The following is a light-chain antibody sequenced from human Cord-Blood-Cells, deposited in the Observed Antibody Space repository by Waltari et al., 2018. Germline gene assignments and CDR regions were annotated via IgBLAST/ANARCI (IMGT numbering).Light chain of an antibody. J-gene: IGLJ3*02. V-gene: IGLV1-40*01. CDR3: QSYDSSLSGWV. CDR2: GNS. CDR1: SSNIGAGYD. Sequence: QSVLTPPPSVSGAPGQRVPISCTGSSSNIGAGYDLHWYQQLPGTAPKLLIYGNSNRPSGVPDRFSGSKSGTSASLAITGLQAEDEADYYCQSYDSSLSGWVFGGGTKLTVL.